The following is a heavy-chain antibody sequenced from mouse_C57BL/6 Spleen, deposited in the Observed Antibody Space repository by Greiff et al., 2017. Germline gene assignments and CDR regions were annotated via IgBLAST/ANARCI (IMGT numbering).Heavy chain of an antibody. CDR1: GFNITDYY. CDR3: GREDYGSSYLDY. Sequence: VQLQQSGAELVKPGASVKLSCTASGFNITDYYMHWVKQRTEQGLEWIGGIDPEDGETKYAPKFQGKATITADTSSNTAYLQLSSLTSEDTAVYYCGREDYGSSYLDYWGQGTTLTGSS. V-gene: IGHV14-2*01. D-gene: IGHD1-1*01. CDR2: IDPEDGET. J-gene: IGHJ2*01.